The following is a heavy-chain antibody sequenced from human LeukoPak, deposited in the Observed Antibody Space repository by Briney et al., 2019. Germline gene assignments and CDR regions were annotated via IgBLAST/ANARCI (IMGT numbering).Heavy chain of an antibody. J-gene: IGHJ4*02. CDR3: ARGRYSSRSGGYYFDI. CDR1: GFTFSSYW. V-gene: IGHV3-7*03. Sequence: GGSLRLSCAASGFTFSSYWMSWVRQAPGKGLEWVANIKQDGSEKYYVDSVKGRFTISRDNAKNSLCLQMNSLRAEDTAVYYCARGRYSSRSGGYYFDIWGQGTLVTVSS. CDR2: IKQDGSEK. D-gene: IGHD2-2*01.